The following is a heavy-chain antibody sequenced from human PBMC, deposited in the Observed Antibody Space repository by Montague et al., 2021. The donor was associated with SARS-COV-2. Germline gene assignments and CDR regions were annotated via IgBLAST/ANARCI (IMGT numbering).Heavy chain of an antibody. CDR1: GSSVRSYY. Sequence: SETLSLTCIVSGSSVRSYYCSWIRQPPGKGLEWIGYIYDSGSTNXNPSLKSRVTISVDTSKNQFSLKLSFVTAADTAVYYCARENTVTTFGGPYYIDSWGQGTLVTVSA. CDR2: IYDSGST. D-gene: IGHD4-17*01. CDR3: ARENTVTTFGGPYYIDS. J-gene: IGHJ4*02. V-gene: IGHV4-59*02.